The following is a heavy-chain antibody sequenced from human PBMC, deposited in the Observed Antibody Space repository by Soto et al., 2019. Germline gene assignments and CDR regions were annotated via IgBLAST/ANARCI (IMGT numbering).Heavy chain of an antibody. Sequence: QVQLQESGPGLVKPSGTLSLTCAVSGDSITSNNWWSWVRQPPGKGLEWIGEINHGGSTNYNPPRKSRVTISVDKSKNQFSLKLSSVTAADTAVYYCARVLVGAPTPDCWGQGTLVTVSS. D-gene: IGHD1-26*01. CDR2: INHGGST. V-gene: IGHV4-4*02. CDR1: GDSITSNNW. CDR3: ARVLVGAPTPDC. J-gene: IGHJ4*02.